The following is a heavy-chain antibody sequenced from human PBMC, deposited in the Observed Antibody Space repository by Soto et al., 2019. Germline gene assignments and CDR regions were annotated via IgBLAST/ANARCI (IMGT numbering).Heavy chain of an antibody. CDR3: ARGGRSYGSGSYPFDY. CDR1: GGSFSGYY. Sequence: QVQLQQWGAGLLKPSETLSLTCAVYGGSFSGYYWSWIRQPPGKGLEWIGEINHSGSTNYNPSLKSRVTISVDTSKNQFSLKLSSVTAADTAVYYCARGGRSYGSGSYPFDYWGQGTLVTVSS. CDR2: INHSGST. D-gene: IGHD3-10*01. V-gene: IGHV4-34*01. J-gene: IGHJ4*02.